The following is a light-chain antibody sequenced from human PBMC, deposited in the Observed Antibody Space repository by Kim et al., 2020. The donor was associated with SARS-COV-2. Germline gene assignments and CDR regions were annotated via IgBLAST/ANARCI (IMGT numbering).Light chain of an antibody. CDR2: GAS. CDR3: QQYNNSPLT. J-gene: IGKJ4*01. V-gene: IGKV3-15*01. CDR1: QSVNSN. Sequence: VTPGERATRSCRASQSVNSNLAWYQQKPGQAPRLLIYGASTRATGIPARFSGGGSGTEFTLTISSLQSEDFAVYYCQQYNNSPLTFGGGTKVDIK.